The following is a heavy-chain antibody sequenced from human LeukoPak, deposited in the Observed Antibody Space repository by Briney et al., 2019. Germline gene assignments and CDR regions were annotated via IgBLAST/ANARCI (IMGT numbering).Heavy chain of an antibody. D-gene: IGHD3-22*01. V-gene: IGHV4-31*03. CDR2: IYFSGTT. Sequence: SETLSLTCTVSGGSISSGGYYWSWIRQHPGKGLEWIGYIYFSGTTYYNPSLESRVTISVDTSQNRFSLKLSSATAADTAVYYCARYDSSAIKGNFDYWGQGTLVTVSS. CDR1: GGSISSGGYY. CDR3: ARYDSSAIKGNFDY. J-gene: IGHJ4*02.